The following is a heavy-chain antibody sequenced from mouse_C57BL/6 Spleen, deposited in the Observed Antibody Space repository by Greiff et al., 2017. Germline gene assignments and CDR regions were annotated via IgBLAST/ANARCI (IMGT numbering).Heavy chain of an antibody. CDR3: ARTGTGFAY. CDR1: GFSLTSYG. Sequence: QVQLQQSGPGLVQPSQSLSITCTVSGFSLTSYGVHWVRQSPGKGLEWLGVIWGGGSTDYNAAFISRLSISKDNSKSQVFFKMNSLQADDTAIYYCARTGTGFAYWGQGTLVTVSA. CDR2: IWGGGST. V-gene: IGHV2-2*01. J-gene: IGHJ3*01. D-gene: IGHD4-1*01.